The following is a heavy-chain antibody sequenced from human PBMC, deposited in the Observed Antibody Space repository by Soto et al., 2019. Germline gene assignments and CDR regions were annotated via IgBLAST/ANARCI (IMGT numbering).Heavy chain of an antibody. Sequence: PSETLSLTCTVSGGSISSSSCYWGWIRQPPGTGLEWIGEINHSGSTNYNPSLKSRVTISVDTSKNQFSLKLTSVTAADTAVYYCARDKITGLFDYWGQGTLVTVSS. D-gene: IGHD2-8*02. CDR1: GGSISSSSCY. J-gene: IGHJ4*02. CDR3: ARDKITGLFDY. V-gene: IGHV4-39*07. CDR2: INHSGST.